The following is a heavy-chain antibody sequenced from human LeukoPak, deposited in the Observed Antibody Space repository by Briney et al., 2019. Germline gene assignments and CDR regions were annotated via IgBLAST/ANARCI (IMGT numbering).Heavy chain of an antibody. V-gene: IGHV4-4*07. J-gene: IGHJ4*02. CDR3: ARDGLYSNGYSYFDY. CDR2: VHASGTT. Sequence: SETLSLTCSVSGFSVTTYHWSWLRQPAGKGLEWIGRVHASGTTNYNPSLESRVTMSVDTSKNQLSLMLTSVTAADTAVYYCARDGLYSNGYSYFDYWGQGTLVTVSS. D-gene: IGHD3-22*01. CDR1: GFSVTTYH.